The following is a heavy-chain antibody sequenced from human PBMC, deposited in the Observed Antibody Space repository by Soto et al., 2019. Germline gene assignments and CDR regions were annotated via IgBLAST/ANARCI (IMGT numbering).Heavy chain of an antibody. CDR3: ARGEAAAPGMVGYFDY. CDR2: IHYSGGT. J-gene: IGHJ4*02. CDR1: GGSISRGGYY. Sequence: QVQLQESGPGLVKPSQTLSLTCAVSGGSISRGGYYWTWIRQHPGKGLEWIGSIHYSGGTYYNPSLKRRFTTAVDTSQYRFSLRLSSVTAGDPAVFYCARGEAAAPGMVGYFDYWGLGTLVTVSS. V-gene: IGHV4-31*11. D-gene: IGHD6-13*01.